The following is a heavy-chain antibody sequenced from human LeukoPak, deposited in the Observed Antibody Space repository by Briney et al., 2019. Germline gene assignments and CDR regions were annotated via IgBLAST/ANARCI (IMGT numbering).Heavy chain of an antibody. Sequence: GGSLRLSCAASGFTLSSYWMSWVRQAPGKGLEWVANIKQDGSEKYYVDSVKGRFTISRDNAKNSLYLQMNSLRAEDTAVYYCARVGWELSNSFDYWGQGTLVTVSS. V-gene: IGHV3-7*01. J-gene: IGHJ4*02. CDR1: GFTLSSYW. D-gene: IGHD1-26*01. CDR2: IKQDGSEK. CDR3: ARVGWELSNSFDY.